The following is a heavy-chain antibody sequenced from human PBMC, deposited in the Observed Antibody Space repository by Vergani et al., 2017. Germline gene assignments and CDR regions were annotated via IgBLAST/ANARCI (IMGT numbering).Heavy chain of an antibody. CDR2: MNPKSGNT. J-gene: IGHJ5*02. D-gene: IGHD3/OR15-3a*01. Sequence: QEQLVQSGAEVRKPGASVKVFRKASGYHFTSFDINWVRLATGQGLESMGWMNPKSGNTAYAAKFQGRITMTRDSSTDTAYMEMKSLRSEDTAIYFCARGVLDSKYRHNWFGPWGQGTVVTVSS. V-gene: IGHV1-8*01. CDR3: ARGVLDSKYRHNWFGP. CDR1: GYHFTSFD.